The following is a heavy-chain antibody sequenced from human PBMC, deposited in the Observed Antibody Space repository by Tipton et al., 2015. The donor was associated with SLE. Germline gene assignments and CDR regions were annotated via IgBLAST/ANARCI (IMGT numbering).Heavy chain of an antibody. Sequence: TLSLTCAVYGGSFSGHYWSWIRQPPGKGLEWIGHIYYSGSYYSGSTNYNPSLKSRVTISEDTSKDQFSLKLTSVTAADTAVYYCARTLRGDGVVVGLDHYYMDVWGKGTTVTVSS. J-gene: IGHJ6*03. D-gene: IGHD3-3*01. CDR1: GGSFSGHY. CDR2: IYYSGSYYSGST. V-gene: IGHV4-59*11. CDR3: ARTLRGDGVVVGLDHYYMDV.